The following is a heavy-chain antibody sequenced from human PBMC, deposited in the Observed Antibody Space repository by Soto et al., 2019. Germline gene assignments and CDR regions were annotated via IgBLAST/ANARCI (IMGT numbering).Heavy chain of an antibody. CDR2: IYAGDSYT. CDR1: GYSFTSYW. V-gene: IGHV5-51*01. D-gene: IGHD1-1*01. J-gene: IGHJ4*02. CDR3: ARHVVGARGWVEEPL. Sequence: PGESLKISCQGSGYSFTSYWIAWVRQMPGKGLEWMGIIYAGDSYTNYSPSFQGHVTISADKSISTAYLQWSSLKASDTAMYYCARHVVGARGWVEEPLWGQGTLVTVSS.